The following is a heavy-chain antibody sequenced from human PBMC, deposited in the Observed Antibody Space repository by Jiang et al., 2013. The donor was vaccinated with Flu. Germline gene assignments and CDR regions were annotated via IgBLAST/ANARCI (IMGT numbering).Heavy chain of an antibody. D-gene: IGHD6-13*01. CDR3: ARARAPEIAAYYFDY. CDR2: IHDSGST. J-gene: IGHJ4*02. V-gene: IGHV4-59*02. Sequence: GLVKAFRRPCPSPALSLVAPSGVTTGTGFDSPHGKGLEWIGYIHDSGSTNYNSSLKSRVTISSDTSKNQFSLKLSSVTAADTAVYYCARARAPEIAAYYFDYWGRGTLVTVSS. CDR1: VAPSGVTT.